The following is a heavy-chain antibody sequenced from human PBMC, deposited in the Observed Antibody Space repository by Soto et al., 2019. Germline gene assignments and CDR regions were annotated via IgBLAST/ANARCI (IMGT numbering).Heavy chain of an antibody. Sequence: PSETLYLTCTVSGGSISSYYWSWIRQPPGKGLEWIGYIYYSGSTNYNPSLKSRVTISVDTSKNQFSLKLSSVTAADTAVYYCARDKYSSGWFYFDYWGQGTLVTVSS. J-gene: IGHJ4*02. CDR2: IYYSGST. CDR1: GGSISSYY. V-gene: IGHV4-59*01. CDR3: ARDKYSSGWFYFDY. D-gene: IGHD6-19*01.